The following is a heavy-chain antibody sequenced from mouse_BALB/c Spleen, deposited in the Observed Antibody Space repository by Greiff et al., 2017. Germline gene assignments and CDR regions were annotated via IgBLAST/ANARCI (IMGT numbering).Heavy chain of an antibody. Sequence: DVQLVESGGDLVKPGGSLKLSCAASGFTFSSYGMSWVRQTPDKRLEWVATISSGGSYTYYPDSVKGRFTISRDNAKNTLYLQMSSLKSEDTAMYYCARRRDYYGSYAMDYWGQGTSVTVSS. CDR2: ISSGGSYT. CDR3: ARRRDYYGSYAMDY. J-gene: IGHJ4*01. CDR1: GFTFSSYG. D-gene: IGHD1-1*01. V-gene: IGHV5-6*01.